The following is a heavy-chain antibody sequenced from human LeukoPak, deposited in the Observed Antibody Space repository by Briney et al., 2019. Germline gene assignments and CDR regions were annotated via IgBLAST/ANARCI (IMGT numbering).Heavy chain of an antibody. CDR3: AKDTSIGKYCTNGVCSPFDY. CDR1: GFTFSSYA. V-gene: IGHV3-23*01. Sequence: GGSLTLSCAGSGFTFSSYAMSWVRQAQGQGLEWVSVISDNGDYTSYADSVRGRFTISRDNSRNTLYLQMISLRPEDTAVYYCAKDTSIGKYCTNGVCSPFDYWGQGTLVTASS. D-gene: IGHD2-8*01. J-gene: IGHJ4*02. CDR2: ISDNGDYT.